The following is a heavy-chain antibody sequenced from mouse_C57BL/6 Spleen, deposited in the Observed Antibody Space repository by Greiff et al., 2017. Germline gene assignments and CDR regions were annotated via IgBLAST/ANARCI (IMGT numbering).Heavy chain of an antibody. V-gene: IGHV5-4*03. CDR2: ISDGGSYT. J-gene: IGHJ3*01. CDR1: GFTFSSYA. Sequence: EVKLVESGGGLVKPGGSLKLSCAASGFTFSSYAMSWVRQTPEKRLEWVATISDGGSYTYYPDNVKGRVTIARDNAKNNLYLQMSHRRSEDTAMYYCARAEYWGQGTLVTVSA. CDR3: ARAEY.